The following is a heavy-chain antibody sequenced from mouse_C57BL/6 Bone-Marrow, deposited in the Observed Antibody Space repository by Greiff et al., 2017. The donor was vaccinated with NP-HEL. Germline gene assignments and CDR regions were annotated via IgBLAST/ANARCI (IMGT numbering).Heavy chain of an antibody. J-gene: IGHJ3*01. Sequence: VQVVESGAELARPGASVKLSCKASGYTFTSYGISWVKQRTGQGLEWIGEIYPRSGNTYYNEKFKGKATLTADKSSSTAYMELRSLTSEDSAVYFCANDGYYAWFAYWGQGTLVTVSA. CDR3: ANDGYYAWFAY. D-gene: IGHD2-3*01. V-gene: IGHV1-81*01. CDR1: GYTFTSYG. CDR2: IYPRSGNT.